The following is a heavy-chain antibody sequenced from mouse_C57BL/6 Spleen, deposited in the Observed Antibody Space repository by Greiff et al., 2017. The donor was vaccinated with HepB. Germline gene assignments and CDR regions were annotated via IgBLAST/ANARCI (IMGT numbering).Heavy chain of an antibody. V-gene: IGHV5-4*03. CDR1: GFTFSSYA. D-gene: IGHD4-1*01. Sequence: EVKVVESGGGLVKPGGSLKLSCAASGFTFSSYAMSWVRQTPEKRLEWVATISDGGSYTYYPDNVKGRFTISRDNAKNNLYLQMSHLKSEDTAMYYCARGELGYAMDYWGQGTSVTVSS. J-gene: IGHJ4*01. CDR3: ARGELGYAMDY. CDR2: ISDGGSYT.